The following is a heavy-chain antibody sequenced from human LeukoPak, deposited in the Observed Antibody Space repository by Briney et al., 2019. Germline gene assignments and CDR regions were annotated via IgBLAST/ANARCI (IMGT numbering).Heavy chain of an antibody. D-gene: IGHD3-9*01. CDR2: VFYNGST. V-gene: IGHV4-59*01. CDR3: AREGNYDILTGLDAFDI. J-gene: IGHJ3*02. Sequence: PSETLSLTCTVSGGSISDYFWSWIRQPPGKGLEWVGYVFYNGSTNYNPSLKSRVTISVDTSKNQFSLKLSSVTAADTAVYYCAREGNYDILTGLDAFDIWGQGTMVTVSS. CDR1: GGSISDYF.